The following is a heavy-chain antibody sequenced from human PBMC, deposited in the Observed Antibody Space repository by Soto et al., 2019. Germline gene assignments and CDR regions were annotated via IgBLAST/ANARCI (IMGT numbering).Heavy chain of an antibody. V-gene: IGHV4-34*01. CDR1: GGAFNGYY. CDR2: INHSGTV. CDR3: ARAGAALVRGSIGGFDY. D-gene: IGHD3-10*01. Sequence: QVHVQQWGAGLLKPSETLSLTCAVNGGAFNGYYWTWIRQSPGKGLQWIGEINHSGTVDYNPSLKSRVTSSIDTSKKQFSLTLTSVTAADTAVYYCARAGAALVRGSIGGFDYWGQGTLVTVSS. J-gene: IGHJ4*02.